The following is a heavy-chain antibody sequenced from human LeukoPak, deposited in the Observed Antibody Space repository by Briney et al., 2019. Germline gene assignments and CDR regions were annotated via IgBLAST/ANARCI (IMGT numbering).Heavy chain of an antibody. CDR2: IRYDGSNK. Sequence: GGSLRLSCAASGFTFSSYGMHWVRQAPGKGLEWVAFIRYDGSNKYYADSVKGRFTISRDNSKNTLYLQMNSLRAEDTAVYYCAKGSTITMIVAVDYWGQGTLVTVSS. CDR1: GFTFSSYG. CDR3: AKGSTITMIVAVDY. D-gene: IGHD3-22*01. J-gene: IGHJ4*02. V-gene: IGHV3-30*02.